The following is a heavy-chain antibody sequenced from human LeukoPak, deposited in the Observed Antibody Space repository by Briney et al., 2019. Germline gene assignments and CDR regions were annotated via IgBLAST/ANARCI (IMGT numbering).Heavy chain of an antibody. CDR1: RFTFTTPA. D-gene: IGHD3-22*01. CDR3: AKAVVSGSSSLLFFDY. Sequence: GGSLRLSCAASRFTFTTPAMSWVRQAPGEGLEWVSTISGSGGSTYYADSVKGRFTLSRDNSKSTLYLEMNSLRPEDTAVYYCAKAVVSGSSSLLFFDYWGQGILVTVSS. CDR2: ISGSGGST. V-gene: IGHV3-23*01. J-gene: IGHJ4*02.